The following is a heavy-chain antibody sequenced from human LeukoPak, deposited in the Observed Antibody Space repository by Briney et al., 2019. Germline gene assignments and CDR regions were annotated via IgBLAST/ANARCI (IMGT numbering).Heavy chain of an antibody. CDR3: GRARYMAFDI. CDR2: IYYSGST. Sequence: PSETLSLTCTVSGGSISGQYWRWIRQPPGKGLEWIGNIYYSGSTYYSPSPKGRVTLSVDTAKNQFSLNLASVTTADTAVYYCGRARYMAFDIWGRGTMVAVSS. CDR1: GGSISGQY. V-gene: IGHV4-59*11. D-gene: IGHD3-16*02. J-gene: IGHJ3*02.